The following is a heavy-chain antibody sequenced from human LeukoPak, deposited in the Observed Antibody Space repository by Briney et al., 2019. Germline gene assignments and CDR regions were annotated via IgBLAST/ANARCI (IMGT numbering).Heavy chain of an antibody. CDR3: ARSGFCTDHPAFDI. CDR1: GYTFTRYA. CDR2: ISTKTGNP. Sequence: ASVKVSCKASGYTFTRYAMNWVRQAPGQGLEWVGWISTKTGNPTYAQAFTGRFVFSLDTSVTTAYLQISSLKDEDTAVYYCARSGFCTDHPAFDIWGQGTMVTVSS. J-gene: IGHJ3*02. D-gene: IGHD2-8*01. V-gene: IGHV7-4-1*02.